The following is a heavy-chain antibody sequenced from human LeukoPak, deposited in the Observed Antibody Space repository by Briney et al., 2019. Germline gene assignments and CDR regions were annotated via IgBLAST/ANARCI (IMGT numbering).Heavy chain of an antibody. Sequence: ASVKVSCKASGYTFTSYGIIWVRQAPGQGLEWMGRISAYNGNTNYAQKLQGRVTMTTDTSTSTAYMELRSLRSDDTAVYYCARDTHYYYDSSGSFDYWGQGTLVTVSS. CDR1: GYTFTSYG. CDR2: ISAYNGNT. CDR3: ARDTHYYYDSSGSFDY. V-gene: IGHV1-18*01. J-gene: IGHJ4*02. D-gene: IGHD3-22*01.